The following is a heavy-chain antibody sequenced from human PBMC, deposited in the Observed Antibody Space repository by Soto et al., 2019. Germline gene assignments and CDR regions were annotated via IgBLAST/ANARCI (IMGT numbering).Heavy chain of an antibody. CDR1: GFTFSSYG. J-gene: IGHJ4*02. Sequence: GGSLRLSCAASGFTFSSYGMHWVRQAPGKGLEWVAVISYDGSNKYYADSVKGRFTISRDNSKNTLYLQMNSLRAEDTAVYYCAEDKGDRRIAADNPFDYWGQGTLVTVSS. CDR3: AEDKGDRRIAADNPFDY. CDR2: ISYDGSNK. V-gene: IGHV3-30*18. D-gene: IGHD6-13*01.